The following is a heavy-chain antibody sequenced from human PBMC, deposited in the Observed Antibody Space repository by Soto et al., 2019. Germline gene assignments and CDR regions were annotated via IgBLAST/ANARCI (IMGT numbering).Heavy chain of an antibody. CDR3: TRLLGATHYYYMDV. D-gene: IGHD5-12*01. CDR2: IRSKAYGGTT. V-gene: IGHV3-49*03. J-gene: IGHJ6*03. CDR1: GFTFGDYA. Sequence: GGSLRLSCTASGFTFGDYAMSWFRQAPGKGLEWVGFIRSKAYGGTTEYAASVKGRFTISRDDSKSIAYLQMNSLKTEDTAVYYCTRLLGATHYYYMDVWGKGTTVTVSS.